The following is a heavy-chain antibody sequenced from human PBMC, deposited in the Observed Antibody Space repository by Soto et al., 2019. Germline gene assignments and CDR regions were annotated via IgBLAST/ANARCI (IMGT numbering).Heavy chain of an antibody. CDR2: IIPIFGTA. J-gene: IGHJ4*01. D-gene: IGHD1-26*01. V-gene: IGHV1-69*01. CDR1: GGTFSSYS. Sequence: QVQLVQSGAEVKKPGSSVKVSCKASGGTFSSYSINWVRQAPGQGLEWMGEIIPIFGTANYAQKFQGRVTITADESTSTAYMELXXXXXXXXXXYYCARDGGRHSGGID. CDR3: ARDGGRHSGGID.